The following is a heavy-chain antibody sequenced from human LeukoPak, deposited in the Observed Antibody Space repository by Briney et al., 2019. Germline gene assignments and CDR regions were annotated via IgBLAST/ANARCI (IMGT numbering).Heavy chain of an antibody. J-gene: IGHJ6*03. CDR3: AREGRLTVTNYYYMDV. V-gene: IGHV3-73*01. CDR2: IRSKANSYAT. D-gene: IGHD1-14*01. Sequence: GGSLRLSCAASGFTFSGSAMHWVRQASGKGLEWVGRIRSKANSYATAYAASVKGRFTISRDDSKNTAYLQMNSLRAEDTAVYYCAREGRLTVTNYYYMDVWGKGTTVTVSS. CDR1: GFTFSGSA.